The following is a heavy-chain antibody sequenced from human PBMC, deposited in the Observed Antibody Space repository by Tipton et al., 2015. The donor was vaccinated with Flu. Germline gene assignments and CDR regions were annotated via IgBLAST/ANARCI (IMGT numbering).Heavy chain of an antibody. CDR3: ARDDGDYGLGSYHYYYGMDV. Sequence: TLSLTCTVSGDSITSSSFYWGWIRQPPGKGLEWIGSVSHSGSTSYNPSLKSRIVMSIDTSKSQFSLTLRSVTAADTAVYYCARDDGDYGLGSYHYYYGMDVWGQGTTVTVSS. CDR2: VSHSGST. V-gene: IGHV4-39*07. D-gene: IGHD3-10*01. J-gene: IGHJ6*02. CDR1: GDSITSSSFY.